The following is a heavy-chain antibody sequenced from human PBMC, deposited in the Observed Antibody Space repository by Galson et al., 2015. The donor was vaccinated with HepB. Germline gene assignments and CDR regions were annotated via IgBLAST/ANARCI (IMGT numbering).Heavy chain of an antibody. D-gene: IGHD2-2*01. CDR2: IIPIFGTA. CDR1: GGTFSSYA. V-gene: IGHV1-69*06. J-gene: IGHJ6*02. CDR3: AREDIVVVPAAMNYYYYYGMDV. Sequence: SVKVSCKASGGTFSSYAISWVRQAPGQGLEWMGGIIPIFGTANYAQKFQGRVTITADKSTSTAYMELSSLRSEDTAVYYCAREDIVVVPAAMNYYYYYGMDVWGQGTTVTVSS.